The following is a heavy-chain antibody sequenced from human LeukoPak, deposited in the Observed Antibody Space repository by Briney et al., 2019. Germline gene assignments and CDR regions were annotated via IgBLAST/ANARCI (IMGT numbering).Heavy chain of an antibody. CDR3: TREVRSPWASFDP. V-gene: IGHV4-38-2*02. CDR2: IHYSARI. Sequence: KPSETLSLTCTVSGYSISSGYYWGWIRQPPGQGLEWIGIIHYSARIYYKPSLKTGLTSSPATSKTHFSLKLTSLTAAAPPVFYCTREVRSPWASFDPWGQGTLVSVP. J-gene: IGHJ5*02. CDR1: GYSISSGYY. D-gene: IGHD1-26*01.